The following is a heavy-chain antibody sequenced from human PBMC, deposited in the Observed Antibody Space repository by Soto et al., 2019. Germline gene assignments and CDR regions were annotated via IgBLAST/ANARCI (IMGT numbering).Heavy chain of an antibody. D-gene: IGHD3-9*01. CDR3: ARKKHGPLLRYFDRQTPIDY. CDR2: IYHSGST. V-gene: IGHV4-34*01. CDR1: GGSFSGSS. Sequence: TQYHSCAVRGGSFSGSSWSWYSQHQGCVVEWTGQIYHSGSTNYNPSLKSRVTISVDTSKNQFSLKLSSVTAADTAVYYCARKKHGPLLRYFDRQTPIDYWGQGTLVTVSS. J-gene: IGHJ4*02.